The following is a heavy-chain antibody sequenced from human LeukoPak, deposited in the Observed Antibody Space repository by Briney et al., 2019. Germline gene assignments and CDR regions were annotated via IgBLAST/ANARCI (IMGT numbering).Heavy chain of an antibody. CDR3: AKDDGYSSSVSNFDY. V-gene: IGHV3-23*01. CDR1: GFTFSSYA. CDR2: ISGSGGST. J-gene: IGHJ4*02. Sequence: PGGSLRLSCAASGFTFSSYAVSWVRQAPGKGLEWVSAISGSGGSTYYADSVKGRFTISRDNSKNTLYLQMNSLRAEDTAVYYCAKDDGYSSSVSNFDYWGQGTLVTVSS. D-gene: IGHD6-13*01.